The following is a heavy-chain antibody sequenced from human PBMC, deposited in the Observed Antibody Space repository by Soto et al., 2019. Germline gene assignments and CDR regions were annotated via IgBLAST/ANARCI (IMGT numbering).Heavy chain of an antibody. CDR1: GDPVSSNSAG. CDR3: ARDEQRDADPFDF. V-gene: IGHV6-1*01. J-gene: IGHJ4*02. Sequence: TLSLTCAISGDPVSSNSAGWNWIRQSPSRGLEWLGRTYYRSKWYNDYAVSVRSRITITSDTSKNQFSLHLNSVTPEDTAVYFCARDEQRDADPFDFWGQGTRVTVSS. CDR2: TYYRSKWYN.